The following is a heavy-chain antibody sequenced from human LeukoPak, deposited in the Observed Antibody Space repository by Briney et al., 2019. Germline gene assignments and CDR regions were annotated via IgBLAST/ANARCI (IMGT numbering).Heavy chain of an antibody. J-gene: IGHJ6*03. D-gene: IGHD2-15*01. CDR1: GFTFSSYS. CDR2: ISSSSSYI. CDR3: ARVGCSGGSCYYYYYYMDV. V-gene: IGHV3-21*01. Sequence: PGGSLRLSCAASGFTFSSYSMNWDRQAPGKGLEWVSSISSSSSYIYYADSVKGRFTISRDNAKNSLYLQMNSLRAEDTAVYYCARVGCSGGSCYYYYYYMDVWGKGTTVTISS.